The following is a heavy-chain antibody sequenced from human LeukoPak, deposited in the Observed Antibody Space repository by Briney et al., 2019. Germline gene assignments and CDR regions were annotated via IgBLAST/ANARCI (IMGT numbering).Heavy chain of an antibody. D-gene: IGHD6-19*01. V-gene: IGHV3-64*01. Sequence: GGPLRLSCAASGFTFSSYAMHWVRQAPGKGLEYVSDISTNGGSTYYANSVKGRFTISRDDSKNTLYLQMGSLRAEDMAVYYCARAAVPYYYYAMDVWGQGTTVTVSS. CDR1: GFTFSSYA. J-gene: IGHJ6*02. CDR2: ISTNGGST. CDR3: ARAAVPYYYYAMDV.